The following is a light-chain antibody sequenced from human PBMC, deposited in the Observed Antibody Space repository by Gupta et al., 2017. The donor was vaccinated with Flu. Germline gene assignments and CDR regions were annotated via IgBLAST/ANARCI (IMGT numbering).Light chain of an antibody. CDR1: QSISSY. CDR2: AAS. J-gene: IGKJ2*02. V-gene: IGKV1-39*01. Sequence: DIQMTQSPSSLSASVGDRVTITCRASQSISSYLNWYQQKPGKAPKLLIYAASSLQSGVPSRFSGSGSGTDFTLTISRRQPEDFATYYCQQRNSTPCTFGQGTKMDIK. CDR3: QQRNSTPCT.